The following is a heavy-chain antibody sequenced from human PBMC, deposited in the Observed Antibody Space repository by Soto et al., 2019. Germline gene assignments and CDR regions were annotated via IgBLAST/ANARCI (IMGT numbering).Heavy chain of an antibody. CDR2: IYYSGST. CDR1: GGSIISSRYY. Sequence: SETLSLTCPVSGGSIISSRYYLVWIRQPPGKGLEWIGSIYYSGSTYYNPSLKSRVTISVDTSKNQFSLKLSSVTAADTAVYYCARRLTPHYGMDVWGQGTTVT. D-gene: IGHD3-9*01. CDR3: ARRLTPHYGMDV. V-gene: IGHV4-39*01. J-gene: IGHJ6*02.